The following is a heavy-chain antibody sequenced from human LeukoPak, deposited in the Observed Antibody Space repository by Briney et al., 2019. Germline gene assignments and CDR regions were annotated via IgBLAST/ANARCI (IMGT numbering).Heavy chain of an antibody. D-gene: IGHD3-22*01. CDR3: ARANSYDNSGHYYGFAY. J-gene: IGHJ4*02. V-gene: IGHV4-4*07. Sequence: SETLSLTCTVSGASISTNYWSWIRQPAGKGLEWIGRISASGSTNYNPSLKSRVTMSLGTSQNQLSLRLISVTAADTAVYYCARANSYDNSGHYYGFAYWGQGTLVTVSS. CDR2: ISASGST. CDR1: GASISTNY.